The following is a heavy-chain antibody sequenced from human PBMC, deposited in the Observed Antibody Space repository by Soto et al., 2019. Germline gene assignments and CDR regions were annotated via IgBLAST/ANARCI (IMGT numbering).Heavy chain of an antibody. CDR3: ARGLRRNDSSGYPREGFGY. CDR1: GFTFSSYG. D-gene: IGHD3-22*01. CDR2: IWYDGSNK. V-gene: IGHV3-33*01. Sequence: QVQLVESGGGVVQPGRSLRLSCAASGFTFSSYGMHWVRQAPGKGLEWVAVIWYDGSNKYYADSVKGRFTISRDNSKNPLYLQMNSLRAEDTAGYYCARGLRRNDSSGYPREGFGYWGQGTLVTVSS. J-gene: IGHJ4*02.